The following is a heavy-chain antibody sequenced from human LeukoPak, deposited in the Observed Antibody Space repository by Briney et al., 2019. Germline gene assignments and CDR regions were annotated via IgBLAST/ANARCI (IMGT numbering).Heavy chain of an antibody. Sequence: PGGSLRLSCAASGFTFSSYSMNWVRQAPGKGLEWIGYIHYSESTNYNPSLKSRVTISVDTSKNQFSLKLSSVTAADTAVYFCARHGDYNSLTAYYDYWGQGTLVTVSS. J-gene: IGHJ4*02. CDR1: GFTFSSYS. V-gene: IGHV4-59*08. CDR2: IHYSEST. D-gene: IGHD3-9*01. CDR3: ARHGDYNSLTAYYDY.